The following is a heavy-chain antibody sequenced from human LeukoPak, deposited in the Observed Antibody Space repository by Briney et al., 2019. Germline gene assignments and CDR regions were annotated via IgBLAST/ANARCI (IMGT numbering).Heavy chain of an antibody. Sequence: SETLSLTCAVYGGSFSGYYWSWIRQPPGKGLEWLGEINHSGSTNYNPSLKSRVTISVDTSKNQFSLKLSSVTAADTAVYYCNTPSYCSGGSCQDYWGQGTLVTVSS. J-gene: IGHJ4*02. CDR3: NTPSYCSGGSCQDY. V-gene: IGHV4-34*01. CDR2: INHSGST. CDR1: GGSFSGYY. D-gene: IGHD2-15*01.